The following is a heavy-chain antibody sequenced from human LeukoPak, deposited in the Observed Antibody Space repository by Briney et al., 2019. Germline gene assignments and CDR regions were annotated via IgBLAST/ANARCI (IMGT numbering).Heavy chain of an antibody. CDR2: INHSGST. J-gene: IGHJ4*02. CDR1: GGSSRGYY. D-gene: IGHD3-3*01. CDR3: ARELVDYHFCSAYCPKYYFDY. Sequence: PSETLSLTCAVYGGSSRGYYWSWIRPPPGKGLERSGEINHSGSTNYTPSLKSRVTIPVATSMNQFSRNLSSATAEATAVHCSARELVDYHFCSAYCPKYYFDYWGQGTLVTVSS. V-gene: IGHV4-34*01.